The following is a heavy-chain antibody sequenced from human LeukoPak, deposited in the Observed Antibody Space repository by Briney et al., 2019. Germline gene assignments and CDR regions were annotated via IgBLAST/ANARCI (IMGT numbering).Heavy chain of an antibody. J-gene: IGHJ4*02. CDR3: ARDLWMSSSRTTRDY. V-gene: IGHV1-2*02. Sequence: ASVKVSCKASGYTFSGYYMRWVRQAPGQGLEWMGWINPHSGGTNLAQKFQGRVTMTRDTSISTAHMELRRLRSDDTAVYYCARDLWMSSSRTTRDYWGQGTLVTVSS. D-gene: IGHD2-2*01. CDR1: GYTFSGYY. CDR2: INPHSGGT.